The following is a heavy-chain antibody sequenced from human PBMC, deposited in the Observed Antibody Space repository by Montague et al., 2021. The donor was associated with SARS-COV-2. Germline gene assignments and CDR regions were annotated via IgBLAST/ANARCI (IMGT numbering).Heavy chain of an antibody. J-gene: IGHJ4*02. V-gene: IGHV4-39*01. CDR2: IFYSGST. Sequence: SETLSLTCTVSGGSISSSSYYWGWIRQPPGKGLEWIGSIFYSGSTDYNPSLKSRVTISVDTSKIQFSLKLSSVTAADTAVYYCASMVRAQVYYFDYWGQGTLVTVSS. D-gene: IGHD3-10*01. CDR1: GGSISSSSYY. CDR3: ASMVRAQVYYFDY.